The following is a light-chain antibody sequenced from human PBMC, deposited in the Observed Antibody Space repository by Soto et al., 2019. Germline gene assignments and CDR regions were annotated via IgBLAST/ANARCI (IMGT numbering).Light chain of an antibody. J-gene: IGKJ2*01. CDR2: KAS. CDR3: HQYNADPYT. V-gene: IGKV1-5*03. Sequence: DFQMTQSPSTLYASVGDRVTITCRASQSIHSWLAWYQLKPGRAPKLLMYKASTLETGVPSRFSGSGSGTEFTLTISSVQPDDFAAYYCHQYNADPYTIGQGTKVDIK. CDR1: QSIHSW.